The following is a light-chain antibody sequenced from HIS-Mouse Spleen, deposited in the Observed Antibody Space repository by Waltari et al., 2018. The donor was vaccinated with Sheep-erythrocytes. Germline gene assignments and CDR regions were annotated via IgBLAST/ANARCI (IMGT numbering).Light chain of an antibody. CDR2: EGS. Sequence: QSALTQPASVSGSPGQSITISCTGTSSDVGSYNLVSWYQQHPDKAPKLMIYEGSKGPSGVSNRFSGSKSGNTASLTISGLQAEDEADYYCCSYAGSSTPWVFGGGTKLTVL. J-gene: IGLJ3*02. CDR1: SSDVGSYNL. V-gene: IGLV2-23*01. CDR3: CSYAGSSTPWV.